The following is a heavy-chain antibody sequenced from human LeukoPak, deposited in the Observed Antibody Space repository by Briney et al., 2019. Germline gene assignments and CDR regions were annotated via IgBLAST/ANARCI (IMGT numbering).Heavy chain of an antibody. V-gene: IGHV3-21*01. CDR1: GFTFSSYS. D-gene: IGHD3-3*01. CDR3: ARCGSGYPSCY. Sequence: GGSLRLSCAASGFTFSSYSMNWVRQAPGKGLEWVSSTSSSSSYIYYADSVKGRFTISRDNAKNSLYLQMNSLGAEDTAVYYCARCGSGYPSCYWGQGTLVTVSS. CDR2: TSSSSSYI. J-gene: IGHJ4*02.